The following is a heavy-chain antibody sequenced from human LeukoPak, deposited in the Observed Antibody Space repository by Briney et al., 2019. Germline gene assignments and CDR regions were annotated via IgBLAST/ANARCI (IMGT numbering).Heavy chain of an antibody. D-gene: IGHD5-12*01. J-gene: IGHJ4*02. CDR3: ARAMATDPFDY. V-gene: IGHV1-69*04. Sequence: GASVKVSCKASGGTFSIYAISWVRQAPGQGLEWMGRIIPILGIANYAQKFQGRVTITADKSTSTAYMELSSLRSEDTAVYYCARAMATDPFDYWGQGTLVTVSP. CDR1: GGTFSIYA. CDR2: IIPILGIA.